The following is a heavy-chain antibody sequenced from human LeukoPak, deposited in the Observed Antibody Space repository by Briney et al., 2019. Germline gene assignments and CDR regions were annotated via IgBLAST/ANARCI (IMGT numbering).Heavy chain of an antibody. CDR2: INHSGST. D-gene: IGHD2-2*01. CDR3: ARGSVVVPAKSRGMDV. CDR1: GGSFSGYY. J-gene: IGHJ6*04. V-gene: IGHV4-34*01. Sequence: PSKTLSLTCAVYGGSFSGYYWSWIRQPPGKGLEWIGEINHSGSTNYNPSLKSRVTISVDTSKNQFSLKLSSVTAADTAVYYCARGSVVVPAKSRGMDVWGKGTTVTVSS.